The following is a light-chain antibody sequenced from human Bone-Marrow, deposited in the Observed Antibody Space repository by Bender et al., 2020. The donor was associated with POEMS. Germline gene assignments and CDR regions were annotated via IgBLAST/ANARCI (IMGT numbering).Light chain of an antibody. CDR1: DSNIGSHN. CDR2: RTN. CDR3: VAWDASLNGWV. J-gene: IGLJ3*02. V-gene: IGLV1-47*01. Sequence: QSVLTQPPSASGTPGQTVSISCSGSDSNIGSHNVYWYQQVPGTAPTLLIYRTNQRPSGVPDRFSASKSGTSASLAITGLQSDDEAIYFCVAWDASLNGWVFGGGTKLTVL.